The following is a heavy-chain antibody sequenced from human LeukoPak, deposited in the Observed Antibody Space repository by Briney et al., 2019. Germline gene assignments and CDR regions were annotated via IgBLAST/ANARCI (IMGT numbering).Heavy chain of an antibody. D-gene: IGHD3-10*01. J-gene: IGHJ5*02. V-gene: IGHV4-4*07. CDR1: GGSISSYY. Sequence: SETLSLTCTVSGGSISSYYWSWIRQPAGKGLEWIGRIYTSGSTNYNPSLKSRVTMSVDTSKNQFSLKLSSVTAAGTAVYYCARERAYYYGSGSYWINWFDPWGQGTLVTVSS. CDR2: IYTSGST. CDR3: ARERAYYYGSGSYWINWFDP.